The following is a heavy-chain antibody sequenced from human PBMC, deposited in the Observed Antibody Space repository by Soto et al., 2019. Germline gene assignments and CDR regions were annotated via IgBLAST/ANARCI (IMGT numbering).Heavy chain of an antibody. CDR3: AKDRSAGGSDY. CDR2: VSATAGTT. J-gene: IGHJ4*02. V-gene: IGHV3-23*01. D-gene: IGHD3-10*01. Sequence: GGSLRLSCAASGFTVSSNYMSWVRQAPGKGLEWVSLVSATAGTTYYTDSVKGRFTISRDNSRNTVYLQMNSLRADDTAVYYCAKDRSAGGSDYWGQGTLVTVSS. CDR1: GFTVSSNY.